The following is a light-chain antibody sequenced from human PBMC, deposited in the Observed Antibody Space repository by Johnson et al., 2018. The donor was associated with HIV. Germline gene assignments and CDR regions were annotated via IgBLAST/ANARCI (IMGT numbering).Light chain of an antibody. CDR2: KDS. Sequence: VLTQPPSVSVSLGQMARITCSGEALPKKYAYWYQQKPGQFPVLVIYKDSERPSGIPERFSGSSSGTIVTLTISGVPAEDEADYYCLSADSSGTYLYVFGTGTKVTVL. CDR1: ALPKKY. J-gene: IGLJ1*01. V-gene: IGLV3-16*01. CDR3: LSADSSGTYLYV.